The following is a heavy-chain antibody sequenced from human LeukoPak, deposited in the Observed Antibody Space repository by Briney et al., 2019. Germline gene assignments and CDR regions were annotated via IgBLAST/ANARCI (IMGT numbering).Heavy chain of an antibody. CDR1: GFIFSSYA. Sequence: PGGSLRLSCAASGFIFSSYAVNWVRQAPGSGPEWVSASSGTGGSAHYADSVKGRFTISRDNSKNTLYLQMNSLRAEDSAVYYCAREGYSGYYFDYWGQGTLVTVSS. CDR3: AREGYSGYYFDY. D-gene: IGHD1-26*01. V-gene: IGHV3-23*01. CDR2: SSGTGGSA. J-gene: IGHJ4*02.